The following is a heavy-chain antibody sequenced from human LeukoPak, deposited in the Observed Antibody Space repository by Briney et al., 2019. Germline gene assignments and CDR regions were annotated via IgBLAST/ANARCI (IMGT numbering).Heavy chain of an antibody. CDR3: AADVDIVVVPAALNY. J-gene: IGHJ4*02. CDR1: GFTFTSSA. Sequence: SVKVSCKASGFTFTSSAMQWVRQARGQRLEWIGWIVVGSGNTNYAQKFQERVTITRDMSTSTAYMELSSLRSEDTAVYYCAADVDIVVVPAALNYWGQGTLVTVSS. CDR2: IVVGSGNT. V-gene: IGHV1-58*02. D-gene: IGHD2-2*01.